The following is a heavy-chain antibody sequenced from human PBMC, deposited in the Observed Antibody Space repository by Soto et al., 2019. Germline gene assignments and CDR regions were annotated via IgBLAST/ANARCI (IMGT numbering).Heavy chain of an antibody. V-gene: IGHV3-48*01. CDR2: ISSSSSTI. D-gene: IGHD1-26*01. Sequence: EVQLVEAGGGLVQPGGSLRLSCAASGFTFSSYSMNWVRQAPGKGLEWVSYISSSSSTIYYADSVKGRFTISRDNAKNSLYRQMNSLRVEDTAVYYCARDGGSLGYWCQGTLVTVSS. J-gene: IGHJ4*02. CDR3: ARDGGSLGY. CDR1: GFTFSSYS.